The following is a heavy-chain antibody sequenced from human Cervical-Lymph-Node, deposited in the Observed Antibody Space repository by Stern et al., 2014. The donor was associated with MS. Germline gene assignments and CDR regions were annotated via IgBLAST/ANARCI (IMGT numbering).Heavy chain of an antibody. J-gene: IGHJ6*02. Sequence: VQLVESGGGVVQPGTSLRLSCTGSRFTFRSYGIHWVRPAPGTGLEWESVTSYDGGNRQYADSVKGRFTISRDNSKNTVYLHLNSLRPEDTGVYHCAKDRRGGYNYLYGMDVWGQGTTVTVS. D-gene: IGHD5-18*01. CDR1: RFTFRSYG. CDR3: AKDRRGGYNYLYGMDV. CDR2: TSYDGGNR. V-gene: IGHV3-30*18.